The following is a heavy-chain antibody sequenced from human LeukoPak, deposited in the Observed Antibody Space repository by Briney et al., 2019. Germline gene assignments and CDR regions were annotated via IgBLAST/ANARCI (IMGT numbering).Heavy chain of an antibody. J-gene: IGHJ6*02. Sequence: EAGGSLRLSCAASGFTFSNAWMSWVRQAPGKGLEWVSYISSSSSTIYYADSVKGRFTISRDNAKNSLYLQMNSLRAEDTAVYYCARVGYSRGSSWYVGYYYGMDVWGQGTTVTVSS. V-gene: IGHV3-48*01. CDR3: ARVGYSRGSSWYVGYYYGMDV. D-gene: IGHD6-13*01. CDR1: GFTFSNAW. CDR2: ISSSSSTI.